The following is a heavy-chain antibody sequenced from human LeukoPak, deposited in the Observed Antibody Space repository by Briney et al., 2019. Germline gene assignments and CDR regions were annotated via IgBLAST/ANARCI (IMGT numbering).Heavy chain of an antibody. CDR2: MSYDGTNE. CDR3: ARLSSHYGDYKVDP. D-gene: IGHD4-17*01. Sequence: GGSLRLSCAASGFTFRSYGIHWVRQAPGKGLEWVAVMSYDGTNEYYADSLKGRFTISRDNSKNSLYLQMNSLRLEDTAVYYCARLSSHYGDYKVDPWGQGTLVTVSS. V-gene: IGHV3-30*03. CDR1: GFTFRSYG. J-gene: IGHJ5*02.